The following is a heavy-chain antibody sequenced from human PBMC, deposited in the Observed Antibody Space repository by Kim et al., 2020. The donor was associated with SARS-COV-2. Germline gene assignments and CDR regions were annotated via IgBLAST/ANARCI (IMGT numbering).Heavy chain of an antibody. V-gene: IGHV1-8*01. D-gene: IGHD3-22*01. J-gene: IGHJ6*02. CDR1: GYTFTSYD. CDR3: ARTSYYDSSGYYYTPYYYYGRDV. CDR2: MNPNSGNT. Sequence: ASVKVSCKASGYTFTSYDINWVRQATGQGLEWMGWMNPNSGNTGYAQKFQGRVTMTRNTSISTAYMELSSLRSEDTAVYYCARTSYYDSSGYYYTPYYYYGRDVGGQGTTVTVSS.